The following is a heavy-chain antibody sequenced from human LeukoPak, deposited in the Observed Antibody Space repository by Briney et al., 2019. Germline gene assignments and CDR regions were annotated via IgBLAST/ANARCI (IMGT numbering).Heavy chain of an antibody. Sequence: ASVKVSCKASGYTFTSYGISWVRQAPGQGLEWMGWINPNSGGTNYAQKFQGRVTMTRDTSISTAYMELSRLRSDDTAVYYCASCPRFLEWLYFDYWGQGTLVTVSS. V-gene: IGHV1-2*02. CDR3: ASCPRFLEWLYFDY. J-gene: IGHJ4*02. D-gene: IGHD3-3*01. CDR1: GYTFTSYG. CDR2: INPNSGGT.